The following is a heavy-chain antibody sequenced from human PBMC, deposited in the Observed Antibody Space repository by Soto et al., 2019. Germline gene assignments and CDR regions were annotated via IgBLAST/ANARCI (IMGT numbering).Heavy chain of an antibody. CDR3: ARTLGTGTYDY. D-gene: IGHD1-1*01. CDR1: GVTVSSTY. CDR2: IYSGGSS. V-gene: IGHV3-53*04. Sequence: VQLVESGGGLVQPGGSLRLSCAASGVTVSSTYMSWVRQAPGKGLEWVSVIYSGGSSYYADSVKGRFTISRHNSKNTLYLQMNTLRVEDTAVYYCARTLGTGTYDYWGQGTLVTVSP. J-gene: IGHJ4*02.